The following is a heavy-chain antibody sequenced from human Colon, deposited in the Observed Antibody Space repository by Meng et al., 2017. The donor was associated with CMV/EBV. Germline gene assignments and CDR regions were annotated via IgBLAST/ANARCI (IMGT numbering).Heavy chain of an antibody. D-gene: IGHD2-8*01. V-gene: IGHV4-39*07. CDR2: IYNSGST. CDR1: GGSMTSGSYY. Sequence: GSLRLSCTISGGSMTSGSYYWGWIRQPPGKGLEWIGNIYNSGSTFYNPSLRSRVTISIDTSKNQFSLKLTSVTAADAALYYCARQLNGDLGQDGFDFWGQGTRVTVSS. J-gene: IGHJ3*01. CDR3: ARQLNGDLGQDGFDF.